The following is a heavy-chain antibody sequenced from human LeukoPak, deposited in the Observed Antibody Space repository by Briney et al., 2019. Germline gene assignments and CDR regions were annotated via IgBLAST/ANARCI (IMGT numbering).Heavy chain of an antibody. Sequence: ASVKVSCKASGYTFTSYGISWVRQAPGQGLEWMGRIIPILGIANYAQKFQGRVTITADKSTSTAYMELSSLRSEDTAVYYCARLDEDIVVVPAADYWGQGTLVTVSS. CDR2: IIPILGIA. CDR3: ARLDEDIVVVPAADY. V-gene: IGHV1-69*04. J-gene: IGHJ4*02. CDR1: GYTFTSYG. D-gene: IGHD2-2*01.